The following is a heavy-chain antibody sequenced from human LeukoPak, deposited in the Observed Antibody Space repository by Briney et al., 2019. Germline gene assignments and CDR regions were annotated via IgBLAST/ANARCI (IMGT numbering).Heavy chain of an antibody. Sequence: GGSLRLSCAASGFTFSNHWLHWVRHAPGKGLVWVSRINSDGSNRNYADSVKGRFTISRDNARNTLYLQMNGLRAEDTALYYCARTSPTSHFDFWGQGTLVTVSS. V-gene: IGHV3-74*01. D-gene: IGHD3-16*01. CDR1: GFTFSNHW. CDR2: INSDGSNR. J-gene: IGHJ4*02. CDR3: ARTSPTSHFDF.